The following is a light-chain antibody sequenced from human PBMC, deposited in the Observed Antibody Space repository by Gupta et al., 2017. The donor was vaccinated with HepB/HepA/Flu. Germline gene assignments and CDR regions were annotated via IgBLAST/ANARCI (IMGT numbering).Light chain of an antibody. CDR3: AAWDVSLNGLL. J-gene: IGLJ2*01. V-gene: IGLV1-44*01. CDR2: NDD. Sequence: QSVLIQPPSVSGTPGQRVTISCSGSSSNIGFKTVSWYQQFPGTAPKLVIYNDDHRPSGVPDRFSGSKSGTSASLAINGLQSEDEADYFCAAWDVSLNGLLLGGGTKLTVL. CDR1: SSNIGFKT.